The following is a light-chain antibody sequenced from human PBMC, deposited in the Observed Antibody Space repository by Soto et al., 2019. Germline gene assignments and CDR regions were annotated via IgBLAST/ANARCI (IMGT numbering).Light chain of an antibody. Sequence: SLDGRRVTITCLASQSISSYLTWYQQKPGKAPKLLIYAASSLQGGVPSRFSGSGSGTDFTLTISCLQPEDFATYYCQQCYIISRTFCQ. J-gene: IGKJ1*01. V-gene: IGKV1-39*01. CDR3: QQCYIISRT. CDR1: QSISSY. CDR2: AAS.